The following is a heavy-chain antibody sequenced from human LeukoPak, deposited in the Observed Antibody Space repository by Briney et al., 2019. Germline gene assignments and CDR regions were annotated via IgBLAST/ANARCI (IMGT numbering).Heavy chain of an antibody. V-gene: IGHV4-34*01. D-gene: IGHD6-19*01. CDR1: DASFSGYY. CDR3: ARVTTPAREQWLVDEA. CDR2: INHSGST. J-gene: IGHJ5*02. Sequence: SETLSLTCAVYDASFSGYYWSWIRQPPGKGLEWIGEINHSGSTNYNPSLKSRVTISVDTSKNQFSLKLSAVTAADTAVYYCARVTTPAREQWLVDEAWGQGTLVTVSS.